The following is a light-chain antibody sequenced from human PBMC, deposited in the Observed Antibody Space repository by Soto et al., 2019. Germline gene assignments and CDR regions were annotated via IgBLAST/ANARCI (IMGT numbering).Light chain of an antibody. Sequence: LTQPASVSGSPGQSITISCTGSTSDVGGYNYVSWYQQHPGKAPNLMIYDVSNRPSGVSNRFSGSKSGSTASLTISGLQAEDEADYYCSSYTSSSTYVFGTGTKVTVL. CDR3: SSYTSSSTYV. J-gene: IGLJ1*01. CDR2: DVS. CDR1: TSDVGGYNY. V-gene: IGLV2-14*01.